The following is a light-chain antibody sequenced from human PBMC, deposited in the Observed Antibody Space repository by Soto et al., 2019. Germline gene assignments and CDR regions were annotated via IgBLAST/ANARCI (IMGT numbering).Light chain of an antibody. CDR3: QQYNQGIT. V-gene: IGKV3-20*01. J-gene: IGKJ5*01. CDR2: AAS. CDR1: QSVSSSY. Sequence: EIVLTQSPGTLSLSPGERATLSCRASQSVSSSYLAWYQQKPGLAPRLLIYAASNRATGVPARFSGSWSGTEFTLTISSLQSEDFAVYYCQQYNQGITFGQGTQLEIK.